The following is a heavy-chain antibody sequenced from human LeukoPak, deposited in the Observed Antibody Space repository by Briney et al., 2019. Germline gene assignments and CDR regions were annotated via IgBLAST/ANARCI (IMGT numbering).Heavy chain of an antibody. V-gene: IGHV3-73*01. J-gene: IGHJ4*02. D-gene: IGHD1-26*01. CDR2: IRSKANSYAT. Sequence: PGGSLRLSCAASVFTFSGSAMHWVRQTSGKGLEWVGRIRSKANSYATAYAASVKGRFTISRDDSKNTAYLQMNSLKTEDTAVYYCTGWELPLDYWGQGTLVIVSS. CDR3: TGWELPLDY. CDR1: VFTFSGSA.